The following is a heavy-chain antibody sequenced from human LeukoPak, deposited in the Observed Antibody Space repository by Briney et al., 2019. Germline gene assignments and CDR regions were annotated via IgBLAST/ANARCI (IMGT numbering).Heavy chain of an antibody. Sequence: GGSLRLSCAASGFTFSSYAMSWVRQAPGKGLEWVSYISGSGGTTSYADSVKGRVTISRDNSKNTLYLQMNSLRAEDTAVYYCAKRNSSGSLPRLFDYWGQGTLVTVSS. D-gene: IGHD6-19*01. CDR2: ISGSGGTT. V-gene: IGHV3-23*01. CDR1: GFTFSSYA. J-gene: IGHJ4*02. CDR3: AKRNSSGSLPRLFDY.